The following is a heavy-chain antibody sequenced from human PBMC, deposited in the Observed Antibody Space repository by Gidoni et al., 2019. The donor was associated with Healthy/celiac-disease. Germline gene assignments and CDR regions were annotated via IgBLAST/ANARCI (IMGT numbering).Heavy chain of an antibody. Sequence: EVQLVESGGGLVQPGGSLRLSCAASGFTFSSYWMSGVRPAPGKGVGWVANIKQDGSEKYYVDSVKGRFTISRDNAKNSLYLQMNSLRAEDTAVYYCARDYDSSGYLDWFDPWGQGTLVTVSS. J-gene: IGHJ5*02. V-gene: IGHV3-7*03. D-gene: IGHD3-22*01. CDR2: IKQDGSEK. CDR1: GFTFSSYW. CDR3: ARDYDSSGYLDWFDP.